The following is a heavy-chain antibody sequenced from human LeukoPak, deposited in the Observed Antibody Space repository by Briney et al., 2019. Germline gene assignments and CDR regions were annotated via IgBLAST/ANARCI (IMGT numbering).Heavy chain of an antibody. CDR1: GFTFDDYA. CDR2: ISWNSGSI. CDR3: AKDWRNKYGDYVSRPYWYFDL. J-gene: IGHJ2*01. Sequence: GGSLRLSCAASGFTFDDYAMYWVRQAPGKGLGWVSGISWNSGSIGYADSVKGRVTISRDNAKNSLYLQMNSLRAEDTALYYCAKDWRNKYGDYVSRPYWYFDLWGRGTLVTVSS. V-gene: IGHV3-9*01. D-gene: IGHD4-17*01.